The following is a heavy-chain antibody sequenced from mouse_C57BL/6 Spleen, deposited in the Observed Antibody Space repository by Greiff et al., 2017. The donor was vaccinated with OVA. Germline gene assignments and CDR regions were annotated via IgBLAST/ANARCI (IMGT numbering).Heavy chain of an antibody. Sequence: EVKLQESGPGLVKPSQSLSLTCSVTGYSITSGYYWHWIRQFPGNKLEWMGYISYDGSNNYNPSLKNRISITRDTSKNQFFLKLNSVTTEDTATYYCARDNYGRDFDYWGQGTTLTVSS. J-gene: IGHJ2*01. CDR2: ISYDGSN. D-gene: IGHD1-1*01. V-gene: IGHV3-6*01. CDR1: GYSITSGYY. CDR3: ARDNYGRDFDY.